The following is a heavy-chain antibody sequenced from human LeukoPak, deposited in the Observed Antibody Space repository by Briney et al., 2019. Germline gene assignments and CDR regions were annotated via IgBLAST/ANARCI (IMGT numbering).Heavy chain of an antibody. CDR2: IYYSGNT. CDR1: GGSLSSGDYY. V-gene: IGHV4-30-4*08. CDR3: ARDVSSTLILDY. D-gene: IGHD2-21*01. J-gene: IGHJ4*02. Sequence: PSETLSLTCTVSGGSLSSGDYYWSWIRQPPGKGLEWLGYIYYSGNTYYNPSLKSRVTMSVDTSKNQFSLKLNSVTAADTAVYYCARDVSSTLILDYWGQGTLVTVSS.